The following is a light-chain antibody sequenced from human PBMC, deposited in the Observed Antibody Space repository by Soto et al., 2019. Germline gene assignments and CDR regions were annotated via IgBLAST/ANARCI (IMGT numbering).Light chain of an antibody. CDR3: QQSHSTPLT. V-gene: IGKV1-39*01. Sequence: DIQMTQSPSSLSASVGDRVTITCRASQSISSYLNWYQQKPGKAPKVLISGASSLQSVVPFRFSGSGSGTDFTLTISSLQFEDFASYYCQQSHSTPLTFGGGTKVEIK. CDR2: GAS. J-gene: IGKJ4*01. CDR1: QSISSY.